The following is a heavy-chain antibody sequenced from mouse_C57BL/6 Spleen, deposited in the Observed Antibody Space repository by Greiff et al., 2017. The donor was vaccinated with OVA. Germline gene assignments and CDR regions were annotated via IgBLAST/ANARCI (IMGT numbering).Heavy chain of an antibody. V-gene: IGHV1-55*01. D-gene: IGHD2-4*01. CDR3: ARAGDYDGSGFAY. CDR1: GYTFTSYW. CDR2: IYPGSGST. J-gene: IGHJ3*01. Sequence: VQLQQPGAELVKPGASVKMSCKASGYTFTSYWITWVKQRPGQGLEWIGDIYPGSGSTNYNEKFKSKATLTVDTSSSTAYMQLSSLTSEDSAVYYCARAGDYDGSGFAYWGQGTLVTVSA.